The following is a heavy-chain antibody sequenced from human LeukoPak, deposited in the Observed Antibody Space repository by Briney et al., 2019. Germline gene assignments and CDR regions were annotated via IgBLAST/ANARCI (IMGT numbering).Heavy chain of an antibody. D-gene: IGHD3-16*01. CDR3: ARAYDYVWEAYYFDY. CDR1: GGSISSGGYY. CDR2: IYYSGST. Sequence: PSETLSLTCTVSGGSISSGGYYWSWIRQHPGKGLEWIGYIYYSGSTYYNPSLKSRVTISVDTSKNQFSLKLSSVTAADTAVHYCARAYDYVWEAYYFDYWGQGTLVTVSS. J-gene: IGHJ4*02. V-gene: IGHV4-31*03.